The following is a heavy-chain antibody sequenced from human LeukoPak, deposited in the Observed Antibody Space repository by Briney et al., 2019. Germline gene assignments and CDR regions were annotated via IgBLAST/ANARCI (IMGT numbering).Heavy chain of an antibody. D-gene: IGHD5-18*01. CDR2: ISGGGRRT. CDR1: GFNFSRNA. Sequence: GGSLRLSCAASGFNFSRNAITWVRQAPGKGLKWVSAISGGGRRTYYADSVKGRFTISRDNSKNTLYLQMNSLRAEDTAVYYCASQGGRYSYGDYFDYWGQGTLVTVSS. J-gene: IGHJ4*02. V-gene: IGHV3-23*01. CDR3: ASQGGRYSYGDYFDY.